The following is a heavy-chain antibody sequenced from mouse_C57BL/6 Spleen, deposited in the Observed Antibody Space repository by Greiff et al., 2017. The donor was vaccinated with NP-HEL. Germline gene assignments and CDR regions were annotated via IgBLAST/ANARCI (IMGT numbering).Heavy chain of an antibody. J-gene: IGHJ2*01. CDR1: GYTFTSYW. CDR2: INPSSGYT. CDR3: ARSPPPTVVALDY. V-gene: IGHV1-7*01. D-gene: IGHD1-1*01. Sequence: VQLQQSGAELAKPGASVKLSCKASGYTFTSYWMHWVKQRPGQGLEWIGYINPSSGYTKYTQKFKDKATLTADKSSSTADMQLSSLTYEDSAVYDCARSPPPTVVALDYWGQGTTLTVSS.